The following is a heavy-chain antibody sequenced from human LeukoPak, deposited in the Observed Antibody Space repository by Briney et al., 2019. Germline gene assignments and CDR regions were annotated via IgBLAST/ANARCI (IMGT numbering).Heavy chain of an antibody. V-gene: IGHV3-23*01. CDR2: IDIGGDIT. Sequence: GGSLRLSCVVSRFTFSSHAMTWVRQAPGKGLEWVSAIDIGGDITFYADSVQGRFIISRDNSKNTVYLQMNSLRVEDTAVYYCANEEVPNDYWGQGTLVTVSS. D-gene: IGHD4/OR15-4a*01. CDR1: RFTFSSHA. CDR3: ANEEVPNDY. J-gene: IGHJ4*02.